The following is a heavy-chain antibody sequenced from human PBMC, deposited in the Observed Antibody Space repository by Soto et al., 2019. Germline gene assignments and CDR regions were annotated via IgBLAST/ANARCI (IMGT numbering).Heavy chain of an antibody. CDR2: IQSGGTT. Sequence: EVQLVESGGDLVQPGGSLRRSCAASGFSVSSKYMSWVRQAPGKGLEWVSLIQSGGTTYYAGSVKGRFTISRDYSENTLFLQMNSLRVEDTAVYYCTRDDVHFHGDRYYGVPMEVWGKGTTVTVSA. CDR1: GFSVSSKY. J-gene: IGHJ6*04. CDR3: TRDDVHFHGDRYYGVPMEV. V-gene: IGHV3-66*01. D-gene: IGHD2-15*01.